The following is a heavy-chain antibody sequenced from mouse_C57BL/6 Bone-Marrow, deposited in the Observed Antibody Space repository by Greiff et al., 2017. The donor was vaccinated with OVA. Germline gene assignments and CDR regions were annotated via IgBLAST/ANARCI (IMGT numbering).Heavy chain of an antibody. D-gene: IGHD2-3*01. CDR3: ARGKNGYYGYAMDY. J-gene: IGHJ4*01. Sequence: EVLLVESGGGLVKPGGSLKLSCAASGFTFSSYAMSWVRQTPEKRLEWVATISDGGSYTYYPDNVKGRFTISRDNAKNNLYRQMSHLKSEDSAMYYGARGKNGYYGYAMDYWGQGTSVTVSS. CDR2: ISDGGSYT. CDR1: GFTFSSYA. V-gene: IGHV5-4*01.